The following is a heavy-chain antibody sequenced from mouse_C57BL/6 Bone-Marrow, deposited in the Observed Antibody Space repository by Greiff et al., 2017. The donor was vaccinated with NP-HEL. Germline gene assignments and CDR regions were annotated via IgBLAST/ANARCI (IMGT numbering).Heavy chain of an antibody. CDR3: AREGYYYGSSYWYFDV. CDR1: GYTFTSYG. J-gene: IGHJ1*03. Sequence: QVHVKQSGAELARPGASVKLSCKASGYTFTSYGISWVKQRTGQGLEWIGEIYPRSGNTYYNEKFKGKATLTADKSSSTAYMELRSLTSEDSAVYFCAREGYYYGSSYWYFDVWGTGTTVTVSS. D-gene: IGHD1-1*01. V-gene: IGHV1-81*01. CDR2: IYPRSGNT.